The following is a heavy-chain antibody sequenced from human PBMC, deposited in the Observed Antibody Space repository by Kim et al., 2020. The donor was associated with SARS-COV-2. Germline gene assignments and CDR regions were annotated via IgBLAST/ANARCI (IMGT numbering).Heavy chain of an antibody. CDR3: ARGEITMVRGVIPHYYYYGMDV. Sequence: SVKVSCKASGGTFSSYAISWVRQAPGQGLEWMGGIIPIFGTANYAQKFQGRVTITADESTSTAYMELSSLRSEDTAVYYCARGEITMVRGVIPHYYYYGMDVWGQGTTVTVSS. CDR1: GGTFSSYA. CDR2: IIPIFGTA. D-gene: IGHD3-10*01. V-gene: IGHV1-69*13. J-gene: IGHJ6*02.